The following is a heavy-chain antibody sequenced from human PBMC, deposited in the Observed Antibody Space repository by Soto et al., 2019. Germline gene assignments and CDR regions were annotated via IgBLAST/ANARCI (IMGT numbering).Heavy chain of an antibody. D-gene: IGHD3-3*01. CDR2: IIAGSGNT. CDR3: AAFPAGDDFWSGLYGMAV. V-gene: IGHV1-58*02. J-gene: IGHJ6*02. Sequence: SLQVSCQACFYSFPSYASSCVRQAPGQGLEWIGWIIAGSGNTNYAQKFQERVTITRDMSTTAAYMELSSLRSEDTAVYYCAAFPAGDDFWSGLYGMAVWGQGTKVTVSS. CDR1: FYSFPSYA.